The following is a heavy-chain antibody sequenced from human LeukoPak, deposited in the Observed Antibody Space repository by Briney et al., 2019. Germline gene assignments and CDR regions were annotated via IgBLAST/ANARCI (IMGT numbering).Heavy chain of an antibody. CDR1: GFTFSSYW. D-gene: IGHD6-19*01. CDR2: IKQDGSEK. V-gene: IGHV3-7*01. CDR3: VRVAVSGTFFDY. J-gene: IGHJ4*02. Sequence: GGSLRLSCAASGFTFSSYWMSWVRQAPGKGLEWVANIKQDGSEKYYVDSVKGRFTISRDNAKDTLYLQMNSLRAEDTAVYYCVRVAVSGTFFDYWGQGTLVTVSS.